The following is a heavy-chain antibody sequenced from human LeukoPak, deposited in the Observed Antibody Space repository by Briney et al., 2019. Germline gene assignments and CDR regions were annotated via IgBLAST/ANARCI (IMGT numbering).Heavy chain of an antibody. Sequence: SETLSLTCAVYGGSFSGYYWSWIRQPPGKGLGWIGEINHSGSTNYNPSLKSRVTISVDTSKNQFSLKLRSVTAADTAVYYCARDSGTTGEVKFDPWGQGTLVTVSS. V-gene: IGHV4-34*01. CDR3: ARDSGTTGEVKFDP. D-gene: IGHD3-10*01. CDR2: INHSGST. CDR1: GGSFSGYY. J-gene: IGHJ5*02.